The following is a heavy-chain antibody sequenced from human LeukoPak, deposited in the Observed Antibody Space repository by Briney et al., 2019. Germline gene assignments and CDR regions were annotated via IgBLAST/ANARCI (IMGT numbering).Heavy chain of an antibody. J-gene: IGHJ4*02. CDR3: VRDLILVWTPGDDFDF. V-gene: IGHV3-74*01. D-gene: IGHD3-16*01. CDR1: GFAFSTYW. CDR2: INEDATTI. Sequence: GGSLRLSCAASGFAFSTYWMHWVRQAPGKGLEWVSRINEDATTITYADSVKGRFIISRDNSKKSLYLQMNNLRAEDTAVYYCVRDLILVWTPGDDFDFWGQGTLVIVSS.